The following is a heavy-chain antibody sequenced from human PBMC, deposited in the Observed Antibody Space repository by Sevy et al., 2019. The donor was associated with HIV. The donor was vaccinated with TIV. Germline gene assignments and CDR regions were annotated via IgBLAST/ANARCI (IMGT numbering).Heavy chain of an antibody. J-gene: IGHJ4*02. V-gene: IGHV4-30-2*01. Sequence: SETLSLTCAVSGGSISSGGYSWSWIRQPPGKGLEWIGYIYHSGSTYYNPSLKSRVTISVDRSKNQFSLKLSSVTAADTPVYYCARGAIDDYFDYWGQGTLVTVSS. D-gene: IGHD3-22*01. CDR2: IYHSGST. CDR3: ARGAIDDYFDY. CDR1: GGSISSGGYS.